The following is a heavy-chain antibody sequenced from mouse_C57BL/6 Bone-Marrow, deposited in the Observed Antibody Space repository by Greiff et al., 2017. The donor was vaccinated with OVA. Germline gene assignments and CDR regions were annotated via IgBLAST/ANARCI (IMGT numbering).Heavy chain of an antibody. CDR2: INPNNGGT. Sequence: VQLQQSGPELVKPGASVKMSCKASGYTFTDYNMHWVKQSHGKSLEWIGYINPNNGGTSYNQKFKGKATLTVNKSSSTAYMELRSLTSEDSAVYYCARDDGYPAWFAYWGQGTLVTVSA. D-gene: IGHD2-3*01. CDR3: ARDDGYPAWFAY. V-gene: IGHV1-22*01. CDR1: GYTFTDYN. J-gene: IGHJ3*01.